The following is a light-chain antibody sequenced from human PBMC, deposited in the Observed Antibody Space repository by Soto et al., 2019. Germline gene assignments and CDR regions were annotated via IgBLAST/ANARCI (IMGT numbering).Light chain of an antibody. V-gene: IGKV3-20*01. CDR1: QSVSNSY. CDR3: QQYGGSRLT. CDR2: GAS. Sequence: EIVLTQSPGTLSLSPGERATLSCRASQSVSNSYLAWYQQKPGQAPRLLIYGASSRATGIPDRFSGSGSVTDFTLTISRLEPEDFAVYYCQQYGGSRLTFGGGTKVEIK. J-gene: IGKJ4*01.